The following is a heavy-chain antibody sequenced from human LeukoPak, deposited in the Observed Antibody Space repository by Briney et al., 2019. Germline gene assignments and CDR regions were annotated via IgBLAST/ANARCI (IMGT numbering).Heavy chain of an antibody. Sequence: GGSLRLSCAASGFTFSSYGMHWVRQAPGKGLEWVAFIRYDGSNKYYADSVKGRFTISRDNSKNTLYLQMNSLRAEDTAVYYCAKDPLTYYYGSGSSLYFDYWGQGTLVTVST. CDR1: GFTFSSYG. CDR3: AKDPLTYYYGSGSSLYFDY. CDR2: IRYDGSNK. D-gene: IGHD3-10*01. V-gene: IGHV3-30*02. J-gene: IGHJ4*02.